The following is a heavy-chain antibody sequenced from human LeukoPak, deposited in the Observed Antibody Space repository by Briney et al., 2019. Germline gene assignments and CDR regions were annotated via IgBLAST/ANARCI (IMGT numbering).Heavy chain of an antibody. CDR2: YYSGTT. CDR1: GGSISSDY. CDR3: ARHKRASSTDWFDP. Sequence: SETLSLTCTVSGGSISSDYWSWIRQPPGKGLEWIGIYYSGTTKHNPSLKSRVTISVDTSKNQFSLKLSSVTAADTAMYYCARHKRASSTDWFDPWGQGTLVTVSA. V-gene: IGHV4-59*08. J-gene: IGHJ5*02. D-gene: IGHD6-6*01.